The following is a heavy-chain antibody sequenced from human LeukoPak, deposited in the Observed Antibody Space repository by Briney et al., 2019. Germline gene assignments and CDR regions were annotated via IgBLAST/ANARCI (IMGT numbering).Heavy chain of an antibody. V-gene: IGHV4-61*02. CDR1: GGSISSGSYY. D-gene: IGHD5-18*01. CDR3: ARERGYSYGLDGFDI. J-gene: IGHJ3*02. Sequence: PSETLPLTCTVSGGSISSGSYYWSWIRQPAGKGLEWIGRIYTSGSTNYNPSLKSRVTISVDTSKNLLSLKLSSVTAADTAMYYCARERGYSYGLDGFDIWGQATMVTVSS. CDR2: IYTSGST.